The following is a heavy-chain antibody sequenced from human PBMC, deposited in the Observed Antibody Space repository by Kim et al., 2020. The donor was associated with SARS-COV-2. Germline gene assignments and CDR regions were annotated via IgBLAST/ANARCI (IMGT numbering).Heavy chain of an antibody. CDR2: IYYSGST. D-gene: IGHD3-10*01. Sequence: SETLSLTCTVSGGSISSSSYYWGWIRQPPGKGLEWIGSIYYSGSTYYNPSLKSRVTISVDTSKNQFSLKLSSVTAADTAVYYCARHDRLADQPVWFGELLYPYFDYWGQGTLVTVSS. CDR3: ARHDRLADQPVWFGELLYPYFDY. J-gene: IGHJ4*02. CDR1: GGSISSSSYY. V-gene: IGHV4-39*01.